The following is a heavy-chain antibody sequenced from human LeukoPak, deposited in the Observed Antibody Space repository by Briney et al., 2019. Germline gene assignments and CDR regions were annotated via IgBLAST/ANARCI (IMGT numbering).Heavy chain of an antibody. CDR2: INPNSGGT. Sequence: ASVKVSCKTSGYTFTVYYMQWVRQAPGQGLEWMGWINPNSGGTHYVQRFQGWVTMTRDTSISTAYMELSRLTSDDTAVYYCARGGPYYDSSRANDLNYWGQGTLVAVSS. CDR1: GYTFTVYY. J-gene: IGHJ4*02. CDR3: ARGGPYYDSSRANDLNY. D-gene: IGHD3-22*01. V-gene: IGHV1-2*04.